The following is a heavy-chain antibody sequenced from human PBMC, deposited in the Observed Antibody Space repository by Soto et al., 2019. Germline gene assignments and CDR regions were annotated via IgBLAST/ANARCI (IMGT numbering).Heavy chain of an antibody. Sequence: PWGSLRLSCAASGFTFSSYGMHWVRQAPGKGLEWVAVISYDGSNKYYADSVKGRFTISRDNSKNTLYLQMNSLRAEDTAVYYCAKVGEYYDFWSGYTKYYFDYWGQGTLVTVSS. CDR1: GFTFSSYG. V-gene: IGHV3-30*18. D-gene: IGHD3-3*01. CDR2: ISYDGSNK. CDR3: AKVGEYYDFWSGYTKYYFDY. J-gene: IGHJ4*02.